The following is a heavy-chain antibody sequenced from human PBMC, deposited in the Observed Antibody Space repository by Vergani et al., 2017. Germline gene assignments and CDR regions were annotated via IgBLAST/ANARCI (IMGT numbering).Heavy chain of an antibody. D-gene: IGHD3-3*01. CDR1: GYTFTGYY. CDR2: INPNSGGT. Sequence: QVQLVQSGAEVKKPGASVKVSCKASGYTFTGYYMHWVRQAPGQGLEWMGRINPNSGGTNYAQKFQGRVTMTRDTSISTAYMELSRLRSDDTAVYYCATTSYDFGAETNFDYWGQGTLVTVSS. J-gene: IGHJ4*02. V-gene: IGHV1-2*06. CDR3: ATTSYDFGAETNFDY.